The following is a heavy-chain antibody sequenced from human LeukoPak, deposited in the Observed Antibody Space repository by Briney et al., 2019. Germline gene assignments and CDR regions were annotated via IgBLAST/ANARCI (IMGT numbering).Heavy chain of an antibody. CDR3: ARPGPLSVVVPAAIGYFDL. V-gene: IGHV4-39*01. CDR2: IYYSGST. J-gene: IGHJ2*01. Sequence: SETLSLTCTVSGGSISSSSYYWGWIRQPPGKGLEGIGSIYYSGSTYYNPFLKSRVTISVDTSKNQFSLKLSSVTAADTAVYYCARPGPLSVVVPAAIGYFDLWGRGTLVTVSS. CDR1: GGSISSSSYY. D-gene: IGHD2-2*02.